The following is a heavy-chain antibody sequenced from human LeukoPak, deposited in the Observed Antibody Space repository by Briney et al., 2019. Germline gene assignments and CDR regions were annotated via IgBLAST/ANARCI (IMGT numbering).Heavy chain of an antibody. V-gene: IGHV3-23*01. D-gene: IGHD2-2*01. CDR3: AKATRGQYCSSTSCYGAYYYYGMDV. Sequence: GGSLRLSCAASGFTFSSYAMSWVRQAPGKGLEWVSAISGSGGSTYYADSVKGRFTISRDNSKNTLYLQMNSLRAGDTAVYYCAKATRGQYCSSTSCYGAYYYYGMDVWGQGTTVTVSS. J-gene: IGHJ6*02. CDR1: GFTFSSYA. CDR2: ISGSGGST.